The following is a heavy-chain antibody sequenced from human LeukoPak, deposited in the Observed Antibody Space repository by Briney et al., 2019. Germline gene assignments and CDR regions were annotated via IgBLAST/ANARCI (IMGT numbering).Heavy chain of an antibody. CDR2: IYYSGST. Sequence: SETLSLTCTVSAGSIFYYYWKWIRQPPGKGLEWIGYIYYSGSTSYNPSLKSRVTISVDTSKNHCSLKLRSVTAADTAVYYCARGHYSGSDPLHWFDPWGQGTLVTVTS. V-gene: IGHV4-59*01. CDR3: ARGHYSGSDPLHWFDP. CDR1: AGSIFYYY. J-gene: IGHJ5*02. D-gene: IGHD1-26*01.